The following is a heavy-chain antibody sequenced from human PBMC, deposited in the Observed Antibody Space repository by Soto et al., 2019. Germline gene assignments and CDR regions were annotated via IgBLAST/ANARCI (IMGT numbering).Heavy chain of an antibody. V-gene: IGHV3-30-3*01. D-gene: IGHD6-19*01. CDR3: ERDRAQWLARYYFDY. J-gene: IGHJ4*02. CDR1: GFTFSSYA. Sequence: GGSLRLSCAASGFTFSSYAMHWVRQAPGKGLEWVAVISYDGSNKYYADSVKGRFTISRDNSKNTLYLQMNSLRAEDTAVYYCERDRAQWLARYYFDYWGQGTLVTVYS. CDR2: ISYDGSNK.